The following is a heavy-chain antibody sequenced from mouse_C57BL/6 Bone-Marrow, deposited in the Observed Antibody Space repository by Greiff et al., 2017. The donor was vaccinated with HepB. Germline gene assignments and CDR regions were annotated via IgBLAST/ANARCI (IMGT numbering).Heavy chain of an antibody. D-gene: IGHD1-1*02. Sequence: VQLQQSGAELVRPGASVTLSCKASGYTFTDYEMHWVKQTPVHGLEWIGAIDPETGGTAYNQKFKGKAILTADKSSSTAYMELRSLTSEDSAVYYCTRSPLWRWYFDVWGTGTTVTVSS. J-gene: IGHJ1*03. CDR1: GYTFTDYE. CDR3: TRSPLWRWYFDV. V-gene: IGHV1-15*01. CDR2: IDPETGGT.